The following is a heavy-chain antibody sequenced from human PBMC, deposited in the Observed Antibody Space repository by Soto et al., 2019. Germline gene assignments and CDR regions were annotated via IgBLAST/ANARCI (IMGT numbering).Heavy chain of an antibody. Sequence: GASVKVSCKASGYTFTSFAITWVRQAPGQGLEWMGWISAYNGNTNYAQKLQGRVTMTTDTSTSTAYMELTSLRSDDTAIYYCARDPIIVAGTHYLDYWGQGALVTVSS. J-gene: IGHJ4*02. CDR2: ISAYNGNT. CDR3: ARDPIIVAGTHYLDY. V-gene: IGHV1-18*01. CDR1: GYTFTSFA. D-gene: IGHD6-19*01.